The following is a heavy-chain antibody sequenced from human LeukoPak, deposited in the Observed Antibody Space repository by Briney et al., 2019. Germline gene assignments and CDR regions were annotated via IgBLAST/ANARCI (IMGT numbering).Heavy chain of an antibody. D-gene: IGHD6-19*01. CDR2: ISNSGSTI. CDR3: VCGWGIDY. Sequence: SGGSLRLSCAASGFTFSSYTMNWIRQAPGKGLEWVSYISNSGSTIYYADSVKGRFTISRDNAKNSLYLQMNSLRAEDTAVYYCVCGWGIDYWGQGTLVTVSS. V-gene: IGHV3-48*04. CDR1: GFTFSSYT. J-gene: IGHJ4*02.